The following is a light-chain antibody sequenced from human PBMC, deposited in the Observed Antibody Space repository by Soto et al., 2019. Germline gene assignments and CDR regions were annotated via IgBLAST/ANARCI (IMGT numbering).Light chain of an antibody. CDR1: SSDVGGYDY. V-gene: IGLV2-11*01. CDR2: DVT. J-gene: IGLJ2*01. CDR3: CSYAGRYTLL. Sequence: QSVLTQPRSVSGSPGQSVTISCTGASSDVGGYDYVSWYQQHPGTTPKLMIYDVTKRPSGVPDRFSGSKSGNTASLTISGLQAEDEADYYCCSYAGRYTLLFGGGTKLTVL.